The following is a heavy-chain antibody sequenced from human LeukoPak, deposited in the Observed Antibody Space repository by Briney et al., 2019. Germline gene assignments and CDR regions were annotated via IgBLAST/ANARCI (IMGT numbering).Heavy chain of an antibody. D-gene: IGHD2-21*01. Sequence: GGSLRLSCAASGFTVSTNYMNWVRQAPGKGLEWVSILYSGSDTYYSDSVKGRFTISRDDSRNTLFLHMSSLKVEDTAIYFCARVGDHFHWFLDLWGRGPPVGVSS. CDR1: GFTVSTNY. J-gene: IGHJ2*01. CDR3: ARVGDHFHWFLDL. CDR2: LYSGSDT. V-gene: IGHV3-53*01.